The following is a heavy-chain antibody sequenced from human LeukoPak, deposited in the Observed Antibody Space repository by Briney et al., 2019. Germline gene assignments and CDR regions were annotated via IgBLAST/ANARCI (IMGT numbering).Heavy chain of an antibody. CDR1: GHTFMSHG. CDR3: ARATGSWGHDGFDI. V-gene: IGHV1-18*01. D-gene: IGHD3-16*01. Sequence: ASVKVSCTAYGHTFMSHGISWVRQAPGQGLEWMGWISGSSSNTNYAQRLQGRVTMTTDTSTTTAYMELRSLRSDDTAVYYCARATGSWGHDGFDIWGQGTMVTVSS. CDR2: ISGSSSNT. J-gene: IGHJ3*02.